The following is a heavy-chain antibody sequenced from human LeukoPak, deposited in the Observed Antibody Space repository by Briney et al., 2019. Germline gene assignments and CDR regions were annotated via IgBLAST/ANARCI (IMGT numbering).Heavy chain of an antibody. CDR3: AKVSSDDFWSDYPFDY. Sequence: PGGSLRLSCAASGFTFSSYAMGWVRQAPGKGLEWVSTIYIGGDTYYADSVKGRITISRDNSKKTLYLQMNGLRAEDTAVYFCAKVSSDDFWSDYPFDYWGQGTLVTVSS. J-gene: IGHJ4*02. CDR1: GFTFSSYA. CDR2: IYIGGDT. V-gene: IGHV3-23*01. D-gene: IGHD3-3*01.